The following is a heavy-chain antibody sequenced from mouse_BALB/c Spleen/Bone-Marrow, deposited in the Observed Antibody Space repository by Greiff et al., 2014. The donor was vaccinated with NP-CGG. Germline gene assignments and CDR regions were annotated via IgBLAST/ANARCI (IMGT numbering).Heavy chain of an antibody. Sequence: QVQLKESGPELVKPGASVKISCTGSGYAFSSSWMNWVKQRPGQGLEWIGRIYPGDGDTNSNGRFKGKATLTADRSSNTAYMQHSNLTSVDSAVYFCARSAYYGSRYGAMDFWGQGTSVTVSS. D-gene: IGHD1-1*01. J-gene: IGHJ4*01. CDR2: IYPGDGDT. CDR3: ARSAYYGSRYGAMDF. CDR1: GYAFSSSW. V-gene: IGHV1-82*01.